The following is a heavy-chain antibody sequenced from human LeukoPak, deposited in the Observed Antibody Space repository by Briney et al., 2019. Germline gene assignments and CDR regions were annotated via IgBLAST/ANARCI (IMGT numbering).Heavy chain of an antibody. V-gene: IGHV3-74*01. CDR1: GFTLSSSW. J-gene: IGHJ4*02. D-gene: IGHD7-27*01. CDR2: INSDGSGT. Sequence: GGSLRLSCAASGFTLSSSWMHWVRQVPGKGLLWVSRINSDGSGTSYADSVKGRFTISRDNAKNTLYLQMNSLRVEDTAVYYCAREKTGNLYFDYWGQGTLVTVSS. CDR3: AREKTGNLYFDY.